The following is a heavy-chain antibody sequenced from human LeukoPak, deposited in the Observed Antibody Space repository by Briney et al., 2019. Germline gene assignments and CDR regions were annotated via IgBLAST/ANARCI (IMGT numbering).Heavy chain of an antibody. CDR1: GFTFSSYA. D-gene: IGHD3-22*01. J-gene: IGHJ4*02. Sequence: GGSLRLSCAASGFTFSSYAMSWVRQAPGKGLEWVSGISGSGGSTYYADSVKGRFTISRDNSKNTLYLQMNSLRAEDTAVYYCAKGAKDYYDSSGYWGIDYWGQGTLVTVSS. CDR3: AKGAKDYYDSSGYWGIDY. V-gene: IGHV3-23*01. CDR2: ISGSGGST.